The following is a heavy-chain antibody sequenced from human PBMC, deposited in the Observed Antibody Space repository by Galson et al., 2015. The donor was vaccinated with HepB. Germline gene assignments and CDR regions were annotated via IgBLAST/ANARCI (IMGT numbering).Heavy chain of an antibody. CDR2: ISGSTIYT. CDR1: GFIFSDYY. J-gene: IGHJ4*02. V-gene: IGHV3-11*06. Sequence: SLRLSCAASGFIFSDYYMSWIRQAPGKGLEWISYISGSTIYTNYAGSVKGRFTISRDNAKNSLYLHLNSVTAEDTAVYYCARVADADYGHHTHCDYWGQGTLVTVSS. D-gene: IGHD4-17*01. CDR3: ARVADADYGHHTHCDY.